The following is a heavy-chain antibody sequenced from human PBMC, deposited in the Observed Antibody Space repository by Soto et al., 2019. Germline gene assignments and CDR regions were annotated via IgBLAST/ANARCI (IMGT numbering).Heavy chain of an antibody. D-gene: IGHD2-15*01. CDR1: GFSLSTSGVG. V-gene: IGHV2-5*02. Sequence: QITLKESGPTLVKPTQTLTLTCTFSGFSLSTSGVGVGWIRQPPGKALEWLALIYWDDDKRYSPSLKSRLSITKDTSKNQVVLTMTNMDSVDTATYYCAHRPSYCSGGSCYSGFDYWGQGTRVTVSS. J-gene: IGHJ4*02. CDR3: AHRPSYCSGGSCYSGFDY. CDR2: IYWDDDK.